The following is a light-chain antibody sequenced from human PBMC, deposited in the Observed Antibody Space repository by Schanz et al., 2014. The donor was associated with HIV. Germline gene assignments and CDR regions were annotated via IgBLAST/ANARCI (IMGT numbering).Light chain of an antibody. CDR3: GACDSGRRAVV. CDR1: ALNIGRNS. J-gene: IGLJ2*01. Sequence: QSVLTQPPSMSAAPGQRVTISCAGSALNIGRNSVSWYQQFPGTAPNLLIYDYHERPSEIRDRFSGSKSGQSATLAIIGLQAGYEADYYCGACDSGRRAVVFRGGTKVTVL. V-gene: IGLV1-51*01. CDR2: DYH.